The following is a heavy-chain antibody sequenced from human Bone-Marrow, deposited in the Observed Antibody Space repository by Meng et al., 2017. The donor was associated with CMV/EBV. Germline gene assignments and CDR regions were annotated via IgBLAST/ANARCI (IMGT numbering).Heavy chain of an antibody. CDR3: ARDEEIFGVVGPFDP. Sequence: GESLKISCAASGFTFSDYYMSWIRQAPGKGLEWVSYISSSGSTIYYADSVKGRFTISRDNAKNSLYLQMNSLRAEDTAVYYCARDEEIFGVVGPFDPWGQGTTVTVSS. CDR2: ISSSGSTI. J-gene: IGHJ6*02. CDR1: GFTFSDYY. D-gene: IGHD3-3*01. V-gene: IGHV3-11*01.